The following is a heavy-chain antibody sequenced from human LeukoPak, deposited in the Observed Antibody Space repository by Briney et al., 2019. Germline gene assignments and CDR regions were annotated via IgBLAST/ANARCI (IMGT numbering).Heavy chain of an antibody. V-gene: IGHV3-74*01. CDR2: ISSDGGST. J-gene: IGHJ4*02. Sequence: GGSLRLSCAASGFXFSSYWIHWVRQAAGKGLVWVSRISSDGGSTSYADSVKGRFTSSRDNAKNTLYLQMNSLRAEDTAVYYCARDLYYGSGVVDYWGQGTLVTVSS. D-gene: IGHD3-10*01. CDR1: GFXFSSYW. CDR3: ARDLYYGSGVVDY.